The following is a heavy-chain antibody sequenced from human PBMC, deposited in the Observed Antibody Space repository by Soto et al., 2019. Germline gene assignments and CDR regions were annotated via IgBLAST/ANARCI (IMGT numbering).Heavy chain of an antibody. CDR2: MSFEGSDI. CDR3: AQVREDMVLLVALDY. V-gene: IGHV3-30*18. J-gene: IGHJ4*02. Sequence: GGSLRLSCAASGFDFSNYVLHWVRQAPGKGLEWVAVMSFEGSDIYYADSVKGRFTISRDNSKNTLYWQMNNLRPEDTAVYYCAQVREDMVLLVALDYWGQGTLVTVSS. D-gene: IGHD2-8*01. CDR1: GFDFSNYV.